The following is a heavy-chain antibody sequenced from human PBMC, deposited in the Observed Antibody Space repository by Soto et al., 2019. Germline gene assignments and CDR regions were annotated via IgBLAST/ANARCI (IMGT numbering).Heavy chain of an antibody. CDR1: GFTFSDYY. Sequence: GGSLRLSCAASGFTFSDYYMSWIRQAPGKGLEWVSYISSSGSTIYYADSVKGRFTISRDNAKNSLYLQMNSLRAEDTAVYYCARDNDSSGYYPLVYYGMDVWGQGTTVTVSS. V-gene: IGHV3-11*01. J-gene: IGHJ6*02. CDR2: ISSSGSTI. CDR3: ARDNDSSGYYPLVYYGMDV. D-gene: IGHD3-22*01.